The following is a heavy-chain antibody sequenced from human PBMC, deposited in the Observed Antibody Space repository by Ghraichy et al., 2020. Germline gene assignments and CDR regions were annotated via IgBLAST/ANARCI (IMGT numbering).Heavy chain of an antibody. CDR3: ARERCSATSCSYFDY. CDR1: GFTLSSYE. V-gene: IGHV3-48*03. Sequence: GESLNISCAASGFTLSSYEMNWVRQAPGKELEWVSYITTSGTTIYYADSVKGRFTMSRDNAANSLYLQMNSLRAEDTAIYYCARERCSATSCSYFDYWGQGTLVTVSS. D-gene: IGHD2-2*01. CDR2: ITTSGTTI. J-gene: IGHJ4*02.